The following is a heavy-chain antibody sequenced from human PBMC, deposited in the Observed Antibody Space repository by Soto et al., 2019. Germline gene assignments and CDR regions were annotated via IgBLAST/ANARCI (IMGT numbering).Heavy chain of an antibody. CDR3: VRDRSGSYLEGFDY. D-gene: IGHD1-26*01. CDR1: GFTFSSFW. V-gene: IGHV3-7*01. CDR2: IKHDGSEK. Sequence: GGSLRLSCAASGFTFSSFWMTWVRQAPGKGLEWVANIKHDGSEKYYVESVKGRFTISRDNARNSLFLEMKSLRSEDTAVYSCVRDRSGSYLEGFDYWGQGTLVTVSS. J-gene: IGHJ4*02.